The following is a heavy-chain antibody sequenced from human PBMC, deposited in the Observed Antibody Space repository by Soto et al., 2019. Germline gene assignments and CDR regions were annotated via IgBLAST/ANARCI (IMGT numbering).Heavy chain of an antibody. Sequence: QVQLVQSGAEVKKPGASVKVSCKASGYTFTSYDINWVRQATGQGLEWMGWMNPNSGNTGYAQKFQGRVTMTRNTSRNTAYMELSSLRSEDTAVYYCARERSSGWYVDYWGQGTLVTVSS. CDR3: ARERSSGWYVDY. CDR1: GYTFTSYD. V-gene: IGHV1-8*01. D-gene: IGHD6-19*01. CDR2: MNPNSGNT. J-gene: IGHJ4*02.